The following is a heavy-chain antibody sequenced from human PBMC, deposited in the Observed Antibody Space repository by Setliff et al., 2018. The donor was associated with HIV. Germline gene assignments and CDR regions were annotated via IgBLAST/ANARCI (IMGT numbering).Heavy chain of an antibody. D-gene: IGHD3-22*01. CDR2: INPSGGRT. J-gene: IGHJ3*02. Sequence: ASVKVSCKASGYTFTNYYIHWVRQAPGQGLEWMGLINPSGGRTSYAQKFQGRLTMTRDASRSTVYMELSSLRSEDTAVYYCARCYYDSSGPTDAFDIWGQGTVVTVSS. CDR1: GYTFTNYY. CDR3: ARCYYDSSGPTDAFDI. V-gene: IGHV1-46*01.